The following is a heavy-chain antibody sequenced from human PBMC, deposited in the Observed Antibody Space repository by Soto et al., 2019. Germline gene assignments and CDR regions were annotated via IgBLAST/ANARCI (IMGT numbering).Heavy chain of an antibody. CDR1: GFAFSSYY. CDR3: AREKRANGYFDY. CDR2: IKQDEREK. J-gene: IGHJ4*02. Sequence: EVKLVESGGGLVQPGGSLRLSCAASGFAFSSYYMSWVRQAPGKGLEWVANIKQDEREKYYLDSVKGRFTISRDDAKNSLYLQMNSLRVDDTAVYYCAREKRANGYFDYWGQRTLVTVSS. D-gene: IGHD4-17*01. V-gene: IGHV3-7*01.